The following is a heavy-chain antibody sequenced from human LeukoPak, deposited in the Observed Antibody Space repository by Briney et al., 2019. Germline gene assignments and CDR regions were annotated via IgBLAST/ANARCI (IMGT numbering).Heavy chain of an antibody. CDR1: GGSISSYY. D-gene: IGHD3-3*01. CDR3: AREGFWSGSFDY. J-gene: IGHJ4*02. Sequence: SETLSLTCTVSGGSISSYYLSWIRQPPGKGLEWIGYIYYSGGTNYNPSLKSRVTISVDTSKNQFSLKLSSVTAADTAVYYCAREGFWSGSFDYWGQGTLVTVSS. V-gene: IGHV4-59*01. CDR2: IYYSGGT.